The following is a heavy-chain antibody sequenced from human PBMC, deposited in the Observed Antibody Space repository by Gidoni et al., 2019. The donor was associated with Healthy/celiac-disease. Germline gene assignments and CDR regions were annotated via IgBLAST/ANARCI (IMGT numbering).Heavy chain of an antibody. D-gene: IGHD2-2*01. V-gene: IGHV3-23*01. CDR3: AKGWGYCSSTSCYAFFDYFDY. CDR1: GFPFSSYA. J-gene: IGHJ4*02. Sequence: EVQLLESGGGLVQPGGSLRLSCAASGFPFSSYAMSWVRQAPGKGLEWVSAISGSGGSTYYADSVKGRFTISRDNSKNTLYLKMNSLRAEDTAVYYGAKGWGYCSSTSCYAFFDYFDYWGQGTLVTVSS. CDR2: ISGSGGST.